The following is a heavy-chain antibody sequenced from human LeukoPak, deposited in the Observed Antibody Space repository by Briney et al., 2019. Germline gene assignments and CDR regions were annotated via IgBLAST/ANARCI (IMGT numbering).Heavy chain of an antibody. J-gene: IGHJ6*03. Sequence: ASVKVSCKASGGTFSSYAISWVRQAPGQGLEWMGGIIPIFGTANYAQKFQGRVTITADKSTSTAYMELSSLRSEDTAVYYCARVVVDYDILTGPHYYYYMDVWGKGTTVTVSS. CDR1: GGTFSSYA. D-gene: IGHD3-9*01. CDR3: ARVVVDYDILTGPHYYYYMDV. V-gene: IGHV1-69*06. CDR2: IIPIFGTA.